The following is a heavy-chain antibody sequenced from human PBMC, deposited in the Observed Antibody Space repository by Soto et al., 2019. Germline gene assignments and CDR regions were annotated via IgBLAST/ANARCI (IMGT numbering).Heavy chain of an antibody. CDR3: ARDQEPFSYILTSSYKGAFDI. CDR2: ISSSTYI. D-gene: IGHD3-9*01. V-gene: IGHV3-21*06. J-gene: IGHJ3*02. CDR1: GFTFSSYT. Sequence: VGSLRLSCAASGFTFSSYTMNWVRQAPGKGLEWVSYISSSTYIYVADSVKGRFTISRDNAKNSLYLQMNALRPEDTAVYYCARDQEPFSYILTSSYKGAFDIWGQGTRVTVSS.